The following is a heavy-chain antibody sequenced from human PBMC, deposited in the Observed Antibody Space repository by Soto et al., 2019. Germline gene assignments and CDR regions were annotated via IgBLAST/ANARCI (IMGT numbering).Heavy chain of an antibody. V-gene: IGHV3-30*18. CDR3: AKVTVPTTYYQYYGLDV. D-gene: IGHD2-21*01. CDR1: GFTFSDYG. CDR2: ISNNGNEK. J-gene: IGHJ6*02. Sequence: QVPMVESGGGVFQPGRTLRLSCAASGFTFSDYGMHWVRQAPGRGLEWVAVISNNGNEKQYGDSVTGRFIISRDNSKDTLYLEMNTLTYDDTGVYFCAKVTVPTTYYQYYGLDVWGQGTTVAVSS.